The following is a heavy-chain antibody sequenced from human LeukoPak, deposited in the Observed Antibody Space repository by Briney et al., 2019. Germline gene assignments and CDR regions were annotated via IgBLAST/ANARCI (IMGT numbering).Heavy chain of an antibody. CDR1: GFTFSNNC. CDR2: IYSGGST. Sequence: GGSLRLSCAASGFTFSNNCMSWVRQAPGKGLEWVSVIYSGGSTYYADSVKGRFTISRDTSKNTLSLQMNSLRAEDTAVYYCASLSLGHYWGQGTLVTVSS. J-gene: IGHJ4*02. CDR3: ASLSLGHY. V-gene: IGHV3-53*01. D-gene: IGHD6-6*01.